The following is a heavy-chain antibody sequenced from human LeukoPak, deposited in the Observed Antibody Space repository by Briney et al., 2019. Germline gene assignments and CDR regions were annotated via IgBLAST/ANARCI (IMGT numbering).Heavy chain of an antibody. D-gene: IGHD4-17*01. CDR2: IYYSGST. J-gene: IGHJ5*02. CDR3: AREISWDGAPGNWFDP. Sequence: SGTLSLTCTVSGGSISSSSYYWGWIRQPPGKGLEWIGSIYYSGSTYYNPSLKSRVTISVDTSKNQFSLKLSSVTAADTAVYYCAREISWDGAPGNWFDPWGQGTLVTVSS. CDR1: GGSISSSSYY. V-gene: IGHV4-39*02.